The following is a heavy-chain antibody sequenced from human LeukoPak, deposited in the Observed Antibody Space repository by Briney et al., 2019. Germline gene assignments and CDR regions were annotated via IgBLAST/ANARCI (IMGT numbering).Heavy chain of an antibody. V-gene: IGHV3-33*06. CDR2: VWYDGSNK. Sequence: PGRSLRLSCAASGCTFSSYGMHWVRQAPGKGLEWVAVVWYDGSNKYYADSVKGRFTISRDNSKNTLYLQMNSLRAEDTAVYYCAKDRTIAVMYYFAYWGQGTLVTVSS. CDR1: GCTFSSYG. J-gene: IGHJ4*02. CDR3: AKDRTIAVMYYFAY. D-gene: IGHD6-19*01.